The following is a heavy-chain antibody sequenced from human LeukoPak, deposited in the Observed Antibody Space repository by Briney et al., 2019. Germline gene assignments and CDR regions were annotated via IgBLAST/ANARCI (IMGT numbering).Heavy chain of an antibody. CDR3: AKSVLLWFGELPQFDY. CDR2: IKQDGTEK. D-gene: IGHD3-10*01. CDR1: GFTFSWYW. J-gene: IGHJ4*02. V-gene: IGHV3-7*05. Sequence: GGSLRLSCAASGFTFSWYWMSWVRQAPGKGLEWVAIIKQDGTEKYYVDSVKGRFTISRDNSKNTLYLQMNSLRAEDTAVYYCAKSVLLWFGELPQFDYWGQGTLVTVSS.